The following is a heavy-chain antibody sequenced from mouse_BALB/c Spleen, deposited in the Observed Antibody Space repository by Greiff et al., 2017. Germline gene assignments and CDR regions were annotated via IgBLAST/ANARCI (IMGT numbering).Heavy chain of an antibody. CDR1: GFTFSSYT. CDR3: ARGYYDEAMDY. V-gene: IGHV5-12-2*01. Sequence: EVKLVESGGGLVQPGGSLKLSCAASGFTFSSYTMSWVRQTPEKRLEWVAYISNGGGSTYYPDTVKGRFTISRDNAKNTLYLQMSSLKSEDTAMYYCARGYYDEAMDYWGQGTSVTVSS. D-gene: IGHD2-3*01. J-gene: IGHJ4*01. CDR2: ISNGGGST.